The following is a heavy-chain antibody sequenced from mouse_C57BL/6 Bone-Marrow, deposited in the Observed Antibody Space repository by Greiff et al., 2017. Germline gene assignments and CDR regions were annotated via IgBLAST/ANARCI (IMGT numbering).Heavy chain of an antibody. J-gene: IGHJ1*03. CDR3: ARAPYGYWYFDV. CDR1: GFTFSDFY. CDR2: SRNKANDYTT. V-gene: IGHV7-1*01. Sequence: EVQRVESGGGLVQSGRSLRLSCATSGFTFSDFYMEWVRQAPGKGLEWIAASRNKANDYTTEYSASVKGRFIVSRDTSQSILYLQMNALRAEDTAIYYCARAPYGYWYFDVWGTGTTVTVSS. D-gene: IGHD1-1*01.